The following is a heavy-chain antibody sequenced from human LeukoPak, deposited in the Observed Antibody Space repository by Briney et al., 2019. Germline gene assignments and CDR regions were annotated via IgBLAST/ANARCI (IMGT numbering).Heavy chain of an antibody. CDR3: ASRIYYGSGSYYSLFDY. Sequence: PSETLSLTCTVSGGSISSGGYYWSWIRQPPGKGLEWIGEINHSGSTNYNPSLKSRVTISVDTSKNQFSLKLSSVTAADTAVYYCASRIYYGSGSYYSLFDYWGQGTLVTVSS. CDR1: GGSISSGGYY. J-gene: IGHJ4*02. V-gene: IGHV4-39*07. CDR2: INHSGST. D-gene: IGHD3-10*01.